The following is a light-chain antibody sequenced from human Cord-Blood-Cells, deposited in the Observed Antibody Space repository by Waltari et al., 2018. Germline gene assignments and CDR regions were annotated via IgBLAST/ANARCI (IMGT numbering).Light chain of an antibody. CDR3: CSYAGSSTFVV. J-gene: IGLJ2*01. Sequence: ISCTGTSSDVGSYNLVSWYQQHPGKAPKLMIYEGSKRPSGVSNRFSGSKSGNTASLTISGLQAEDEADYYCCSYAGSSTFVVFGGGTKLTVL. V-gene: IGLV2-23*03. CDR2: EGS. CDR1: SSDVGSYNL.